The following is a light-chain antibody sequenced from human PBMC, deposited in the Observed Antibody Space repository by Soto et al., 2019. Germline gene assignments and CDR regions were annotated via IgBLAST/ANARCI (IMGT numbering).Light chain of an antibody. V-gene: IGLV1-47*01. Sequence: QSVLTQPPSASWTPGQRVAISCSGSSSNIGSNYVYWYQHLPGTAPKLLIYRNNQRPSGVPDRFSGSKSGTSASLAISGLRSEDEAAYYCAAWDDSLSGVVFGGGTKLTVL. CDR3: AAWDDSLSGVV. J-gene: IGLJ2*01. CDR2: RNN. CDR1: SSNIGSNY.